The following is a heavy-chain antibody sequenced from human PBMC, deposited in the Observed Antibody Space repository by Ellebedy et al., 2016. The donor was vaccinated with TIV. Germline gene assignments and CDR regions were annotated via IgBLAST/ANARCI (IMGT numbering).Heavy chain of an antibody. CDR3: ARDMGSYGGNTDFQH. CDR2: VWYDGSTQ. CDR1: GFTFSSYG. D-gene: IGHD4-23*01. V-gene: IGHV3-33*01. J-gene: IGHJ1*01. Sequence: GGSLRLXCAASGFTFSSYGMHWVRQAPGKGLEWVALVWYDGSTQYYADSVQGRFTISRDNSKNTMYLQMSSLRAEDTAVYYCARDMGSYGGNTDFQHWGQGTLVTVSS.